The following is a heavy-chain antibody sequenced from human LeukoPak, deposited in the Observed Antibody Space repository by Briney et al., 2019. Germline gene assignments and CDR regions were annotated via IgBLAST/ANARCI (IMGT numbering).Heavy chain of an antibody. D-gene: IGHD6-19*01. CDR1: GGSFGNYY. Sequence: SETLSLTCAVYGGSFGNYYWGWIRQPPGKGLEGIGEVNHSGGTTYNLSLTTRVTILLDTSKNQFSLKLNSLTAADTAVYYCARSGTYLYSSTHDSWGQGTLITVSS. J-gene: IGHJ4*02. CDR2: VNHSGGT. V-gene: IGHV4-34*01. CDR3: ARSGTYLYSSTHDS.